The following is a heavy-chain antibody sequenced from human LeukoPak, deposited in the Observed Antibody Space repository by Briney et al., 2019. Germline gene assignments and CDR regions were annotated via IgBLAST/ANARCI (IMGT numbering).Heavy chain of an antibody. J-gene: IGHJ6*02. Sequence: GGSLRLSCAASEFTFSSYWMSWVRQAPGKGLEWVANIKKDGSEKYYVDSVKGRFTISRDNAKNSLYLQMNSLRAEDTAVYYCARVSGVYYYNYGMDVWGQGTTVTVSS. CDR3: ARVSGVYYYNYGMDV. D-gene: IGHD6-25*01. V-gene: IGHV3-7*01. CDR1: EFTFSSYW. CDR2: IKKDGSEK.